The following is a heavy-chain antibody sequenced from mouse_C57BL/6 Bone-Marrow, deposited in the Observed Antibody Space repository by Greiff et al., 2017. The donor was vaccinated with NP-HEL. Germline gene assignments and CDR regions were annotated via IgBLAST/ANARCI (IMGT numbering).Heavy chain of an antibody. V-gene: IGHV1-50*01. CDR3: ARRETTTVVAPFDY. Sequence: QVQLQQPGAELVKPGASVKLSCKASGYTFTSYWMQWVKQRPGQGLEWIGEIDPSDSCTNYNQKFKGKATLTVDTSSSTAYMQRSSLTSEDSAVYYCARRETTTVVAPFDYWGQGTTLTVSS. CDR1: GYTFTSYW. J-gene: IGHJ2*01. CDR2: IDPSDSCT. D-gene: IGHD1-1*01.